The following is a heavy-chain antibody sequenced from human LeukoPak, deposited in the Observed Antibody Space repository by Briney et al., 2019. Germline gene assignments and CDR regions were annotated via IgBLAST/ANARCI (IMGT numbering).Heavy chain of an antibody. CDR2: MNPNSGNT. V-gene: IGHV1-8*02. Sequence: ASVKVSCKASGYTFTGYYMHWVRQATGQGLEWMGWMNPNSGNTGYAQKFQGRVTMTRNTSISTAYMELSSLRSEDTAVYYCARGRLAAAGRVGDYWGQGTLVTVSS. D-gene: IGHD6-13*01. CDR1: GYTFTGYY. J-gene: IGHJ4*02. CDR3: ARGRLAAAGRVGDY.